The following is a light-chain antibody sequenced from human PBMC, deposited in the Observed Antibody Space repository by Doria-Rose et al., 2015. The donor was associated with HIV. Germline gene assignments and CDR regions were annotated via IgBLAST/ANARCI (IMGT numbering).Light chain of an antibody. J-gene: IGKJ4*01. CDR2: GAS. V-gene: IGKV3-15*01. CDR3: HQFNTWPRT. Sequence: QQKPGQAPGLLIYGASNRASGVPVRFSASGSGTYFTLTISSLQSEDFAVYFCHQFNTWPRTFGGGTKLGIK.